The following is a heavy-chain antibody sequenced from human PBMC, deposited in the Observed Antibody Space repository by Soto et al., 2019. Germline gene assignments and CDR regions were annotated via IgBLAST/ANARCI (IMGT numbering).Heavy chain of an antibody. Sequence: QVQLVESGGGLVKPGGSLRLSCAASGFTFSDYYMSWIRQAPGKGLEWVSYISSSSSYTNYADSVKGRFTISRDNAKNSLYLQMNSLRAEDTAVYYCARVIAIPDHSSGWGAFDYWGQGTLVTVSS. CDR2: ISSSSSYT. CDR3: ARVIAIPDHSSGWGAFDY. J-gene: IGHJ4*02. V-gene: IGHV3-11*05. CDR1: GFTFSDYY. D-gene: IGHD6-19*01.